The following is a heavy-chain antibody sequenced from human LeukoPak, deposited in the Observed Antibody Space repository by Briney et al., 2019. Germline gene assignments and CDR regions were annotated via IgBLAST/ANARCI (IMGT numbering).Heavy chain of an antibody. Sequence: GGSLRLSCATSGFTFRSYAMIWVRQAPERGLQWVSGISGSGTYYADFAKGRFTISRDNAKNSVYLQMNSLRAEDTAVYYCTRDATYYLRYGYFDYWGQGTLVTVSS. V-gene: IGHV3-23*01. CDR1: GFTFRSYA. CDR2: ISGSGT. D-gene: IGHD2/OR15-2a*01. CDR3: TRDATYYLRYGYFDY. J-gene: IGHJ4*02.